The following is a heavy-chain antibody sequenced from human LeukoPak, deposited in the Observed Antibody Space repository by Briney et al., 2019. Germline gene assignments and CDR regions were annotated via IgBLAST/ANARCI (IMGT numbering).Heavy chain of an antibody. CDR1: GYTFTSYD. V-gene: IGHV1-8*01. D-gene: IGHD2-2*01. CDR3: ARWGDIVVVPAAYGVAFDI. Sequence: ASVKVSCKASGYTFTSYDINWVRQATGQGLEWMGWMNPNSGNTGYAQKFQGRVTMTRNTSISTAYMELSSLRSEDTAVYYCARWGDIVVVPAAYGVAFDIWGQGTMVTVSS. CDR2: MNPNSGNT. J-gene: IGHJ3*02.